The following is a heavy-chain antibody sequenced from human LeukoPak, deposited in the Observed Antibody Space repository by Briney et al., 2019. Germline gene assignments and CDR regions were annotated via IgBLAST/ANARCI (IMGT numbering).Heavy chain of an antibody. V-gene: IGHV3-30-3*01. J-gene: IGHJ4*02. CDR3: AKGGSFYYDTSAYFSS. D-gene: IGHD3-22*01. CDR1: GFTFSSYA. Sequence: GGSLRLSCAASGFTFSSYAMHWVRQAPGKGLEWVAVISYDGSNKYYADSVKGRFTISRDNSKNTLYLQMNSLRAEDTALYYCAKGGSFYYDTSAYFSSWGQGTLVTVSS. CDR2: ISYDGSNK.